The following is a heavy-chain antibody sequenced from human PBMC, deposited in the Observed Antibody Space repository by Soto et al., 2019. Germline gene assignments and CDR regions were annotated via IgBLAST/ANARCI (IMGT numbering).Heavy chain of an antibody. V-gene: IGHV1-69*13. CDR1: GGTFSSYA. CDR2: IIPIFGTA. Sequence: SVKVSCKASGGTFSSYAISWVRQAPGHGLEWMGGIIPIFGTANYAQKFQGRVTITADESTSTAYMELSSLRSEDTAVYYCAREKDASPHDAFDIWGQGTMVTVSS. J-gene: IGHJ3*02. D-gene: IGHD2-15*01. CDR3: AREKDASPHDAFDI.